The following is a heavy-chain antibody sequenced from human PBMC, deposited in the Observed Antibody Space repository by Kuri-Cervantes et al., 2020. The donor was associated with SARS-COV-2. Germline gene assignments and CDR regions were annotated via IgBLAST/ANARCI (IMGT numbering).Heavy chain of an antibody. Sequence: GSLRLSCSVSGYSISSLDYWDWIRQTPGKGLEWVGSIYHSGTAYYNPSLKSRISISVDTSKNQFSLKLSSVTAADTAVYYCARVGVVPAAILVDAFDIWGQGTMVTVSS. CDR3: ARVGVVPAAILVDAFDI. CDR2: IYHSGTA. D-gene: IGHD2-2*02. CDR1: GYSISSLDY. V-gene: IGHV4-38-2*02. J-gene: IGHJ3*02.